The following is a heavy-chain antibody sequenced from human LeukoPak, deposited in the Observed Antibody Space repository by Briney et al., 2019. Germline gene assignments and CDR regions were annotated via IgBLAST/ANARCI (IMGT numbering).Heavy chain of an antibody. J-gene: IGHJ6*02. Sequence: SSETLSLTCGVYGGSFSGYYWSWIRQSPGKGLEWIGEINHSGFTNSNPSLKSRVTMSADTSKNQFSLKVSSVTAADTAVYFCARSLGDVWGQGTMVTVSS. CDR3: ARSLGDV. CDR2: INHSGFT. CDR1: GGSFSGYY. V-gene: IGHV4-34*01.